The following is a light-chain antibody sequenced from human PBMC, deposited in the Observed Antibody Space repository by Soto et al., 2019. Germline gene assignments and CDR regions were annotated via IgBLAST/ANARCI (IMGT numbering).Light chain of an antibody. V-gene: IGKV1-5*01. J-gene: IGKJ5*01. CDR1: QSFNSW. Sequence: DIQMTQSPSTLSASVGDRVTITCRASQSFNSWLAWYQQKPGKAPKLLIYDVSTLQTGVPSRFSGSGSGTEFALTISSLQPDNFATYYCQQYNTLVTFGQGTRLEIK. CDR2: DVS. CDR3: QQYNTLVT.